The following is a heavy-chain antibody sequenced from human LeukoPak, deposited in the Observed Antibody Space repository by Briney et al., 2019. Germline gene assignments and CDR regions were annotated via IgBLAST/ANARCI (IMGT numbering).Heavy chain of an antibody. V-gene: IGHV3-23*01. J-gene: IGHJ4*02. Sequence: GGSLRLSCAASGFTFSSYAMSWVRQAPGKGLEWVSAISGSGGSTYYADSVKGRFTISRDNSKNTLYLQMDSLRAEDTAVYYCAKDFTYYDILTGYYLRGGFDYWGQGTLVTVSS. CDR1: GFTFSSYA. CDR3: AKDFTYYDILTGYYLRGGFDY. D-gene: IGHD3-9*01. CDR2: ISGSGGST.